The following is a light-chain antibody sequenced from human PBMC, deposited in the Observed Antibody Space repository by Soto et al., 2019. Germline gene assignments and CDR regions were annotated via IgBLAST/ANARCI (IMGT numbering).Light chain of an antibody. CDR3: SSYTRSTTLNVL. CDR2: EVT. Sequence: QSALTQPASVSGSSGQSITVSCTGTGSDIGRYNYVSWYQQYPGQAPKLVIYEVTHRPSGISSRFSASKSGNTASLTISGLQAEDEAEYYCSSYTRSTTLNVLFGGGTKLTVL. CDR1: GSDIGRYNY. J-gene: IGLJ2*01. V-gene: IGLV2-14*01.